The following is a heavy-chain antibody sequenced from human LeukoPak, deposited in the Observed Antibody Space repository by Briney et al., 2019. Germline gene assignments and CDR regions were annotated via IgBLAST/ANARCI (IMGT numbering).Heavy chain of an antibody. V-gene: IGHV1-18*01. CDR2: ITPYNGKT. J-gene: IGHJ4*02. CDR1: GYTFTSYG. CDR3: GRDYYGSGRANCDY. D-gene: IGHD3-10*01. Sequence: ASVKVSCKASGYTFTSYGITWVRQAPGQGLEWMGWITPYNGKTSYAQKLQGRVTMATDTSTSTAYMELRSLRSEDTAVYYCGRDYYGSGRANCDYWGQGTLVTVSS.